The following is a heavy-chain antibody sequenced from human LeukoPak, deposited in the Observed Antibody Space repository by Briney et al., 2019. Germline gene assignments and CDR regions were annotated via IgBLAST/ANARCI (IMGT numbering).Heavy chain of an antibody. CDR2: ISGSTGAT. V-gene: IGHV3-23*01. CDR1: GFTFSDYA. CDR3: AKDSDIVVVYPLDF. J-gene: IGHJ4*02. Sequence: GGSLGLSCAASGFTFSDYAMSWVRQAPGKGLEWVSSISGSTGATYYADSVKGRFTISRDNFKNTLYLQLNSLRDEDTALYYCAKDSDIVVVYPLDFWGQGTLVTVSS. D-gene: IGHD3-22*01.